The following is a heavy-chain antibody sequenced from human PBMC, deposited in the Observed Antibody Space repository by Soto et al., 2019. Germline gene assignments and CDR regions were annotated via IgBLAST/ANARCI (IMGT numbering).Heavy chain of an antibody. J-gene: IGHJ4*02. CDR3: AKAGYCISTSCYAGGY. Sequence: QVQLVESGGGVVQPGRSLRLSCAASGFTFSSYGMHWVRQAPGKGLEWVAVISYDGSNKYYADSVKGRFTISRDNSKNTLYLQMNSLRAEDTAVYYCAKAGYCISTSCYAGGYWGQGTLVTVSS. CDR2: ISYDGSNK. CDR1: GFTFSSYG. D-gene: IGHD2-2*01. V-gene: IGHV3-30*18.